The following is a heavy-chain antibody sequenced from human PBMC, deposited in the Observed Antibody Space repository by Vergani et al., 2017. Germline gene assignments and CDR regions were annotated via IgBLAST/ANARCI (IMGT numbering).Heavy chain of an antibody. Sequence: QVQLVQSGAEVKKPGASVKVSCKASGYTFTSYAMHWVRQAHGQRLEWMGWINAGNCNTKYSQKFQGRVTITRDTSASTAYMERSSLRSVVTAVYYCAREGFDDYVWGRYLLRGVYYFDYWGQGTLVTVSS. CDR1: GYTFTSYA. V-gene: IGHV1-3*01. J-gene: IGHJ4*02. D-gene: IGHD3-16*02. CDR2: INAGNCNT. CDR3: AREGFDDYVWGRYLLRGVYYFDY.